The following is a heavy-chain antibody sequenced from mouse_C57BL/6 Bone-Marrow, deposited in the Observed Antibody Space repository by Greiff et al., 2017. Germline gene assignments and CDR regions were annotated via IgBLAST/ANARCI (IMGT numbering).Heavy chain of an antibody. D-gene: IGHD2-12*01. V-gene: IGHV1-81*01. CDR2: IYPRSGNT. J-gene: IGHJ1*03. Sequence: VQLVESGAELARPGASVKLSCKASGYTFTSYGISWVKQRTGQGLEWIGEIYPRSGNTYYNEKFKGKATLTADKSSSTAYMDLRSLTSEDSAVYFCARHYRRYFDVWGTGTTVTVSS. CDR1: GYTFTSYG. CDR3: ARHYRRYFDV.